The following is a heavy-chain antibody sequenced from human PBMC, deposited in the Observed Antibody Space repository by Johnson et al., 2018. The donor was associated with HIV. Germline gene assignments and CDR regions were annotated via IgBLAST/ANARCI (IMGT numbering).Heavy chain of an antibody. CDR3: ARGSRLTGTTVAFDF. V-gene: IGHV3-30-3*01. Sequence: QVQLVESGGGVVQPGRSLRLSCAASGFTFSSYAMHWVRQAPGKGLEWVAVISYDGSNKYYADSVKGRFTISRDNSKNTLYLQMNSLRAEDTAVYYCARGSRLTGTTVAFDFWGQGTVVSVST. CDR2: ISYDGSNK. J-gene: IGHJ3*01. D-gene: IGHD1-7*01. CDR1: GFTFSSYA.